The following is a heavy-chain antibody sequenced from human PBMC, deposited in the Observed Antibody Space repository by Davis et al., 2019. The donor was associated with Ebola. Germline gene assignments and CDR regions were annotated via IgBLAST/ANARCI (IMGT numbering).Heavy chain of an antibody. CDR1: GFTFSSYA. CDR2: ISYDGSNK. J-gene: IGHJ4*02. V-gene: IGHV3-30-3*01. D-gene: IGHD6-13*01. CDR3: ARDGGQQLPQGYFDY. Sequence: GESLKISCAASGFTFSSYAMSWVRQAPGKGLEWVAVISYDGSNKYYADSVKGRFTISRDNSKNTLYLQMNSLRAEDTAVYYCARDGGQQLPQGYFDYWGQGTLVTVSS.